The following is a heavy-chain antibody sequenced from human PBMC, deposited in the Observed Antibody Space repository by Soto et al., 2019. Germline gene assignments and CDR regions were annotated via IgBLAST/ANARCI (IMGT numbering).Heavy chain of an antibody. J-gene: IGHJ3*02. CDR1: GYTFTSDY. CDR2: IIPSVGSA. Sequence: ASVKFSCKESGYTFTSDYMHWVRQAPGQGLEWMGRIIPSVGSANYAQKFQGRVTITADESTSTAYMELSSLRSEDTAVYYCASVAARLYAFDIWGQGTMVTVSS. CDR3: ASVAARLYAFDI. D-gene: IGHD6-6*01. V-gene: IGHV1-46*01.